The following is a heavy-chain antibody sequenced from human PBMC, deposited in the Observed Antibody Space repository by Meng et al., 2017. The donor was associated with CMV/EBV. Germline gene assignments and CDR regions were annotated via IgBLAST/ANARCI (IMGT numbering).Heavy chain of an antibody. Sequence: SVKVSCKASGGTFSSYTISWVRQAPGQGLEGMGRIIPILGIANYAQKFQGRVTITADKSTSTAYMELSSLRSEDTAVYYCARETGEVVPAASWFDPWGQGTLVTVSS. CDR3: ARETGEVVPAASWFDP. CDR2: IIPILGIA. D-gene: IGHD2-2*01. V-gene: IGHV1-69*04. J-gene: IGHJ5*02. CDR1: GGTFSSYT.